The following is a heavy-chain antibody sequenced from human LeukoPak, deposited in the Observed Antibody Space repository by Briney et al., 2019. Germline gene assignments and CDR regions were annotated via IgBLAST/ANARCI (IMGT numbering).Heavy chain of an antibody. CDR1: GGSISSYY. CDR3: ASQNFDWPPRTDY. CDR2: IYYSGST. J-gene: IGHJ4*02. V-gene: IGHV4-59*01. D-gene: IGHD3-9*01. Sequence: RPSETLSLTCTVSGGSISSYYWSWIRQPPGKGLEWIGYIYYSGSTNYNPSLKSRVTISVDTSKNQFSLKLSSVTAADTAVYYCASQNFDWPPRTDYWGQGTLVTVSP.